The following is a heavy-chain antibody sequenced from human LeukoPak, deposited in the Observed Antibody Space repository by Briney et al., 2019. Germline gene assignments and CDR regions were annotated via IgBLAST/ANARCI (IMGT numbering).Heavy chain of an antibody. CDR2: INHSGST. V-gene: IGHV4-34*01. CDR3: ARPADCSGGSCYRDFDY. CDR1: GGSFSGYY. J-gene: IGHJ4*02. D-gene: IGHD2-15*01. Sequence: SETLSLTCAVYGGSFSGYYWSWIRQPPGKGLEWIGEINHSGSTNYNPSLKSRVTISVDTSKNQFSLKLSSVTAADTAVYYCARPADCSGGSCYRDFDYWGQGTLATVSS.